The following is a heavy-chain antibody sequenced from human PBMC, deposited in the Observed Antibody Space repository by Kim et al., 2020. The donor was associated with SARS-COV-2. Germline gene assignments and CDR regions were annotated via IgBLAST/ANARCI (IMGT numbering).Heavy chain of an antibody. Sequence: SETLSLTCTVSGGSISSSSYYWGWIRQPPGKGLEWIGSIYYSGSTYYNPSLKSRVTIPVDTSKNQFSLKLSSVTAADTAVYYCARDLPYSSGWYVEDYWGQGTLVTVSS. CDR1: GGSISSSSYY. J-gene: IGHJ4*02. CDR3: ARDLPYSSGWYVEDY. CDR2: IYYSGST. V-gene: IGHV4-39*07. D-gene: IGHD6-19*01.